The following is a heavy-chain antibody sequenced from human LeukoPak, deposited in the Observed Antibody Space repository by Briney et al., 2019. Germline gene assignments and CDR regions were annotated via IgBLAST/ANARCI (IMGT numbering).Heavy chain of an antibody. CDR1: GFIFSNSW. V-gene: IGHV3-74*01. CDR2: IKNDGSST. Sequence: GGSLRLSCAASGFIFSNSWMHWVRQAPGKGLVWVSRIKNDGSSTTYADSVKGRFIISRDNAKNTLYLQMNSLRAEDTAVYYCARKDGYMGLDVWGKGTTVTVSS. D-gene: IGHD5-24*01. CDR3: ARKDGYMGLDV. J-gene: IGHJ6*04.